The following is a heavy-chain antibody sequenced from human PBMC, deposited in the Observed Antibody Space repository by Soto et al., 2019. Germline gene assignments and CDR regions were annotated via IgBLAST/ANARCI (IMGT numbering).Heavy chain of an antibody. CDR1: GYTFTYRY. D-gene: IGHD2-2*01. CDR3: FITNYYGMDV. V-gene: IGHV1-45*02. CDR2: ITPINGNT. Sequence: QMQLVQSGAEVKKTGSSVKVSCKASGYTFTYRYLHWVRQAPGQALEWMGWITPINGNTNDAQKCQDRVTITRDRSMSTAYMELSSLRSEDTAMYYCFITNYYGMDVWGQGTTVTVSS. J-gene: IGHJ6*02.